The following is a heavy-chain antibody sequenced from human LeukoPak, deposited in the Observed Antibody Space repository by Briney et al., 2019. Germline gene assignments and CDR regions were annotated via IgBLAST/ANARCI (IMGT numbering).Heavy chain of an antibody. V-gene: IGHV4-39*02. J-gene: IGHJ5*02. CDR1: GGSTTSYTHY. CDR2: VSYTGST. CDR3: VSNSSSSPWFDP. Sequence: SETLSLTRTVSGGSTTSYTHYWGWIPDPPGKGLEWIATVSYTGSTYYNPSLKSRVTISIYTSRNHFSLKLTSVIAADTAMYYCVSNSSSSPWFDPWGQGTLVTVSS. D-gene: IGHD6-6*01.